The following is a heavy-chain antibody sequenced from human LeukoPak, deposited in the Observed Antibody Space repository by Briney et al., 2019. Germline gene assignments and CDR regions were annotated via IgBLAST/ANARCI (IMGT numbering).Heavy chain of an antibody. V-gene: IGHV3-23*01. J-gene: IGHJ4*02. CDR2: ISGNGGST. Sequence: PGGSLRLSCAASGFTFSSYAMSWVRQAPGKGLEWVSVISGNGGSTYCADSVKGRFTISRDNSKNTLYLQMNSLRAEDTAVYYCAKGTYCSGGSCYYFDYWGQGTLVTVSS. D-gene: IGHD2-15*01. CDR1: GFTFSSYA. CDR3: AKGTYCSGGSCYYFDY.